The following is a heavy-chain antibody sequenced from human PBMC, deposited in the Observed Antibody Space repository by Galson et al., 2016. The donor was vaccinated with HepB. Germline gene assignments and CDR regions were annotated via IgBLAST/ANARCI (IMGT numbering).Heavy chain of an antibody. Sequence: SLRLSCAASGFLFSSYGMNWVRQAPGKGLEWVASITATSTYIHYADSVKGRFTISRDNAEKSLFLQMNSLRAEDTGVYYCAAFWPAAAVWYSDLWGRGTLVTVSS. J-gene: IGHJ2*01. CDR2: ITATSTYI. CDR3: AAFWPAAAVWYSDL. V-gene: IGHV3-21*01. D-gene: IGHD2-2*01. CDR1: GFLFSSYG.